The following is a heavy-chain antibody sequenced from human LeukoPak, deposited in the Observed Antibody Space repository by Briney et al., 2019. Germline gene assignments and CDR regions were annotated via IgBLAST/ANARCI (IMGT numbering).Heavy chain of an antibody. V-gene: IGHV3-53*04. Sequence: PGGSLRLSCAASGFTVSSNYMSWVRQAPGKGLEGVSLIYAGGSTYYADAVKGQFTISRHNSKNMLHLQMNSLRVEDTAVYYCATAGSSELLWDYAMDVWGQGTTVTVSS. J-gene: IGHJ6*02. CDR1: GFTVSSNY. CDR3: ATAGSSELLWDYAMDV. D-gene: IGHD3-10*01. CDR2: IYAGGST.